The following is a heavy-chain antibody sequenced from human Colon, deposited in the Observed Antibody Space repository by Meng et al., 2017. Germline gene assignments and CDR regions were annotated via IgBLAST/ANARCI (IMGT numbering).Heavy chain of an antibody. J-gene: IGHJ2*01. CDR2: IYYSGST. V-gene: IGHV4-30-4*01. CDR1: GGSISSGDYY. Sequence: VPLQESGPGLVKPSQTLSLTCPFSGGSISSGDYYWRWIRQPPGKGLEWIGYIYYSGSTYYNPSLKSRVTISVDTSKNQFSLKLSSVTAADTAVYYCARGYYDSSGYGYWYFDLWGRGTLVTVSS. D-gene: IGHD3-22*01. CDR3: ARGYYDSSGYGYWYFDL.